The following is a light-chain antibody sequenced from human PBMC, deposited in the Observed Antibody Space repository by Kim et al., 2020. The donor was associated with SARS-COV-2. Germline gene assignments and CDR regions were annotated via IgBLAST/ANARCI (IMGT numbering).Light chain of an antibody. CDR2: AAS. V-gene: IGKV1-39*01. CDR1: QSIYSY. J-gene: IGKJ5*01. Sequence: DIQMTQSPSSLSASVGDRVTITCRASQSIYSYLSRYQQKPGKAPNLLIYAASSLQSGVPSRFSGSGSGTDFTLTITSLQPEDFAAYYCQQTYTLPRTFGQGTRLEIK. CDR3: QQTYTLPRT.